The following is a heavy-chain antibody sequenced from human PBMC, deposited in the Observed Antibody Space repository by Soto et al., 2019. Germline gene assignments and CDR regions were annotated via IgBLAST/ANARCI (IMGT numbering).Heavy chain of an antibody. CDR1: GGSISSYY. Sequence: PSETLSLTWTVSGGSISSYYWSWIRQPPGKGLEWIGYIYYSGSTNYNPSLKSRVTISVDTSKNQFSLKLSSVTAADTAVYYCARDDGPYGMDVWGQGTTVTVSS. CDR3: ARDDGPYGMDV. V-gene: IGHV4-59*01. CDR2: IYYSGST. J-gene: IGHJ6*02.